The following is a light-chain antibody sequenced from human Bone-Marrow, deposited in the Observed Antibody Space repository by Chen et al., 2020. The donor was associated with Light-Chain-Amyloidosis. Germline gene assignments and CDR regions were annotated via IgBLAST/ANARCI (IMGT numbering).Light chain of an antibody. CDR3: QQYDNRPHTLT. Sequence: QICQDPSSLSASVGDRVTITCQASQDISNYVNWDQQKPGKAPKLLIYEASNLETGVPSRFSGRGSGTDFTFTISSLQPEDIATYYCQQYDNRPHTLTFGGGTKVEIK. V-gene: IGKV1-33*01. CDR2: EAS. CDR1: QDISNY. J-gene: IGKJ4*01.